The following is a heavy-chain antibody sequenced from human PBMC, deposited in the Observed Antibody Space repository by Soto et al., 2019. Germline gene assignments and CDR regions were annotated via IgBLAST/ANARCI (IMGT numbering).Heavy chain of an antibody. CDR1: GFTFSSYG. D-gene: IGHD5-12*01. J-gene: IGHJ6*02. V-gene: IGHV3-30*18. CDR2: ISYDGSNK. CDR3: AKDLLRLDYYYYGMDV. Sequence: QAGGSLRLSCAASGFTFSSYGMHWVRQAPGKGLEWVAVISYDGSNKYYADSVKGRFTISRDNSKNTLYLQMNSLRAEDTAVYYCAKDLLRLDYYYYGMDVWGQGTTVTVSS.